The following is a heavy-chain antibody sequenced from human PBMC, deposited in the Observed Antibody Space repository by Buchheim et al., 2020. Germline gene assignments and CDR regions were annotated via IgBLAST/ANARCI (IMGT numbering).Heavy chain of an antibody. CDR2: IYYSWSP. J-gene: IGHJ5*02. CDR3: ARERIAVAGTTPSDWFDP. CDR1: GGSISSGDYY. Sequence: QVQLQESGPGLVKPSQTLSLTCTVSGGSISSGDYYWSWIRRPPGKGLEWIGYIYYSWSPYYNPSLKSRVTISVDTSKNQFSLKLSSVTAADTAVYYCARERIAVAGTTPSDWFDPWGQGTL. V-gene: IGHV4-30-4*01. D-gene: IGHD6-19*01.